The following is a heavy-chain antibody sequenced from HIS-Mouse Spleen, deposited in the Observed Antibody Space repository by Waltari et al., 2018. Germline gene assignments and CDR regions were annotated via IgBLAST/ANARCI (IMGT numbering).Heavy chain of an antibody. D-gene: IGHD3-9*01. CDR3: ASLYYDILTGYYRDY. Sequence: EVQLVESGGGRVKPGGSLRLPCAASGFTFSSYSLNWVRQAPGKGWEWVSSISSSSSYIYYADSVKGRFTISRDNAKNSLYLQMNSLRAEDTAVYYCASLYYDILTGYYRDYWGQGTLVTVSS. CDR1: GFTFSSYS. CDR2: ISSSSSYI. J-gene: IGHJ4*02. V-gene: IGHV3-21*01.